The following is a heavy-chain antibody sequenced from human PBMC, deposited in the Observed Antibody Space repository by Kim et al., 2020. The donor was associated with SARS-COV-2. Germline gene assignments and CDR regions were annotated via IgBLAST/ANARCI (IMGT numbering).Heavy chain of an antibody. CDR3: TRDTLLWFGELLYRNAFDY. D-gene: IGHD3-10*01. CDR1: GFTFGDYA. V-gene: IGHV3-49*03. J-gene: IGHJ4*02. CDR2: IRSKAYGGTT. Sequence: GGSLRLSCTASGFTFGDYAMSWFRQAPGKGLEWVGFIRSKAYGGTTEYAASVKGRFTISRDDSKSIAYLQMNSLKTEDTAVYYCTRDTLLWFGELLYRNAFDYWGQGTLVTVSS.